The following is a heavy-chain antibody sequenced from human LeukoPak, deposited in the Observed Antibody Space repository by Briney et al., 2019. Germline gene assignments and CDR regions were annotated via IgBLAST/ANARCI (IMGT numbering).Heavy chain of an antibody. J-gene: IGHJ6*03. CDR3: AKDGRYCSGGSCPLLACCYYYMDV. Sequence: GGSLRLSCAASGFTFNNYGMHWVRQAPGKGLEWVAVISYDGSNKYYADSVKGRFTISRDNSKNTLYLQMNSLRAEDTAVYYCAKDGRYCSGGSCPLLACCYYYMDVWGKGTTVTISS. CDR1: GFTFNNYG. V-gene: IGHV3-30*19. CDR2: ISYDGSNK. D-gene: IGHD2-15*01.